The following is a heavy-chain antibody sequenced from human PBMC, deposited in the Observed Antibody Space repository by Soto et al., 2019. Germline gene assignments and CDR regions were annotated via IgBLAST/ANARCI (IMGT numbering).Heavy chain of an antibody. CDR3: ARAVGMAV. V-gene: IGHV3-30-3*01. CDR1: GFTFSSYA. Sequence: QVQLVESGGGVVQPGRSLRLSCAASGFTFSSYAMHWVRQAPGKGLEWVAVISYDGSNKYYADSVKGRFTISRDNSKNARYLQMNSLRAEDTAVYYRARAVGMAVWGQGTTVTVSS. J-gene: IGHJ6*02. CDR2: ISYDGSNK.